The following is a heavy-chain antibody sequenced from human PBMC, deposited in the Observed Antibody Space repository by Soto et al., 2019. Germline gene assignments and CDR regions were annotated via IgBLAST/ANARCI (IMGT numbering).Heavy chain of an antibody. CDR2: IYYSGST. Sequence: SETLSLTCTVSCGSVSSGSYYWSWIRQPPGKGLEWIGYIYYSGSTNYNPSLKSRVTISVDTSKNQFSLKLSSVTAADTAVYYCAREKRGYSYGLDYWGQGTLVTVSS. CDR3: AREKRGYSYGLDY. D-gene: IGHD5-18*01. V-gene: IGHV4-61*01. CDR1: CGSVSSGSYY. J-gene: IGHJ4*02.